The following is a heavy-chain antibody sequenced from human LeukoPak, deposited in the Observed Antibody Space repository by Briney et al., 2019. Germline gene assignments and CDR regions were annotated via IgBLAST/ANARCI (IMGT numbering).Heavy chain of an antibody. J-gene: IGHJ6*02. CDR1: GFTFSDYG. V-gene: IGHV3-33*01. Sequence: GGSLRLSCAASGFTFSDYGMHWVRQAPGKGLEWVAVIWFDGSNQYYADSVKGRFTVSKDFSENKLYLQMNSLRAEDTAVYYCARDHKVRGIVADYFYGMDVWGQGTTVTVSS. CDR3: ARDHKVRGIVADYFYGMDV. D-gene: IGHD3-10*01. CDR2: IWFDGSNQ.